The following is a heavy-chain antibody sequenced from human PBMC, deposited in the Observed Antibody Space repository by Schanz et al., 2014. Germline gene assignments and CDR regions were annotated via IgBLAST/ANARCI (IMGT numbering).Heavy chain of an antibody. CDR3: ARDNRYYLFDY. J-gene: IGHJ4*02. Sequence: EVQLVESGGGLVQPGGSLRLSCLASGFAFSSYGMNWLRQAPGKGLEWVSAISGSGGSTYYADSVKGRFTISRDNSKNTLYLQMNSLRAEDTAVYFCARDNRYYLFDYWGQGALVTVSS. CDR1: GFAFSSYG. V-gene: IGHV3-23*04. D-gene: IGHD3-16*02. CDR2: ISGSGGST.